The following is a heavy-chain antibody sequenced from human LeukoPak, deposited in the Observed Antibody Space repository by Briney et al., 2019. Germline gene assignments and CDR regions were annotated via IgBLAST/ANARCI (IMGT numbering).Heavy chain of an antibody. CDR1: GYSFNDYW. V-gene: IGHV5-51*01. J-gene: IGHJ4*02. Sequence: GESLKISCMGFGYSFNDYWIGWVRQMPGKGLEWMGIIYPGDSDTRYSPSFQGQVTISADKSISTAYLQWSSLKASDTAMYYCARRGDILTGYYGTFDYWGQGTLVTVSS. CDR3: ARRGDILTGYYGTFDY. CDR2: IYPGDSDT. D-gene: IGHD3-9*01.